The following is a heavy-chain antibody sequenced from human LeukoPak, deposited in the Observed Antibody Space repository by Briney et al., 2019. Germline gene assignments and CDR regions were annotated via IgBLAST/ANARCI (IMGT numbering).Heavy chain of an antibody. CDR1: GFTFSSYA. J-gene: IGHJ4*02. Sequence: WGSLRLSCAASGFTFSSYAMSWVRQPPGKGLEWVSIISASGGSTYYADSVKGRFTISRDKSRNYLQMNSLRGDDTAIYYCAKDVRVGEYYGSGSYFDYWGQGTLVTVSS. CDR2: ISASGGST. CDR3: AKDVRVGEYYGSGSYFDY. D-gene: IGHD3-10*01. V-gene: IGHV3-23*01.